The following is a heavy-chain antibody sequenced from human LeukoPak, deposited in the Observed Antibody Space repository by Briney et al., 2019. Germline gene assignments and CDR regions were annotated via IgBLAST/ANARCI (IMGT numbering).Heavy chain of an antibody. CDR2: ISGSGGST. D-gene: IGHD3-16*01. Sequence: PGGSLRLSCAASGFTFSSYAMSWVRQAPGKGLEWVSAISGSGGSTYYADSVKGRFTISRDNSKNTLYLQMNSLRAEDTAVYYCADLGLLDYHYMDVWGKGTTVTVSS. CDR3: ADLGLLDYHYMDV. J-gene: IGHJ6*03. V-gene: IGHV3-23*01. CDR1: GFTFSSYA.